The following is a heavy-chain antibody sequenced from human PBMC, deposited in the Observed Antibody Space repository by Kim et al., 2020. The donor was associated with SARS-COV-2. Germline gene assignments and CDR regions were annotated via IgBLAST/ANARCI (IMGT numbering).Heavy chain of an antibody. CDR2: ISATGDPI. CDR3: ARGYIRGSYRHASYFDY. D-gene: IGHD3-16*02. Sequence: GGSLRLSCEASGFAFYHYEFSWVRRAPGKGLEWLAFISATGDPIYYADSVKGRFTISRDNSKNSLFLQIDSLRAEDTAIYYCARGYIRGSYRHASYFDYWGQGTLVTVS. V-gene: IGHV3-48*03. CDR1: GFAFYHYE. J-gene: IGHJ4*02.